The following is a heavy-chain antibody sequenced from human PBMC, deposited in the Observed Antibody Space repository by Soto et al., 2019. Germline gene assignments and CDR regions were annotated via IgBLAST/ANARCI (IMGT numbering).Heavy chain of an antibody. CDR2: IYSGGST. J-gene: IGHJ3*02. Sequence: EVQLVESGGGLVQPGGSLRLSCAASGFTVSSNYMSWVRQAPGKGLEWVSVIYSGGSTYYADSVKGRFTISRDNSKNTLYLQMNSLRAEDTAVYYCARDSGQLWLPGAFDIWGQETMVTVSS. V-gene: IGHV3-53*01. D-gene: IGHD5-18*01. CDR3: ARDSGQLWLPGAFDI. CDR1: GFTVSSNY.